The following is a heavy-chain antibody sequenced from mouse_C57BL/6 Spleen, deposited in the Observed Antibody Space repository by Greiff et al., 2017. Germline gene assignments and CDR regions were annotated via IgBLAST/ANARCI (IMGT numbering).Heavy chain of an antibody. J-gene: IGHJ2*01. CDR1: GFNIKDAY. Sequence: EVQLQQSVAELVRPGASVKLSCTASGFNIKDAYMHWVKQRPEQGLEWIGWIDPENGDTEYASKFQGKATITADTSSNTAYLQLSSLTSEDTAVYYCTTLNTTVVYCCDYWGQGTTLTVSS. V-gene: IGHV14-4*01. CDR3: TTLNTTVVYCCDY. CDR2: IDPENGDT. D-gene: IGHD1-1*01.